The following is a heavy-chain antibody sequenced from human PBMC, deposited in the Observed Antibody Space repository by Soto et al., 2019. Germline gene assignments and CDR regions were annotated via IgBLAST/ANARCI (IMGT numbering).Heavy chain of an antibody. CDR2: MNTHSSNT. D-gene: IGHD3-10*01. V-gene: IGHV1-8*01. Sequence: QGQLMQYGAEVKKPGASVTVSCKASGYTFTTYDINRVRRATGLGLAWMGWMNTHSSNTGYSQKFQGRVTMTRNTSIRTANMERSSLSSEDTAVYYCGRVRRDRSGSDYDYWGQGSLVSVSS. CDR1: GYTFTTYD. CDR3: GRVRRDRSGSDYDY. J-gene: IGHJ4*02.